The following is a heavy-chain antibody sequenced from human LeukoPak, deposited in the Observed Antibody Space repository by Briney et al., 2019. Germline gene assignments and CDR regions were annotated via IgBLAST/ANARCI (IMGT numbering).Heavy chain of an antibody. J-gene: IGHJ6*02. Sequence: GGSLRLSCAASGFTFSNYAMSWVRQAPGKGLEWVAVIWYDGSNKYYADSVKGRFTISRDNPKNTLYVQMNSLRAEDTAVYYCARGGGLDVWGQGATVTVSS. CDR2: IWYDGSNK. CDR1: GFTFSNYA. CDR3: ARGGGLDV. V-gene: IGHV3-33*08.